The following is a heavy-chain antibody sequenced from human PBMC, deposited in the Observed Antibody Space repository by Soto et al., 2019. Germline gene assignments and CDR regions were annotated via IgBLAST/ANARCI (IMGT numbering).Heavy chain of an antibody. CDR2: ISAYNGNT. V-gene: IGHV1-18*01. J-gene: IGHJ6*02. Sequence: GASVKVSCKASGYTFTSYGISWVRQAPGQGLEWMGWISAYNGNTNYAQKLRGRVTMTTDTSTSTAYMELRSLRSDDTAVYYCARTDTVMATPYYGMVVWGQGTTVTVSS. CDR3: ARTDTVMATPYYGMVV. D-gene: IGHD5-18*01. CDR1: GYTFTSYG.